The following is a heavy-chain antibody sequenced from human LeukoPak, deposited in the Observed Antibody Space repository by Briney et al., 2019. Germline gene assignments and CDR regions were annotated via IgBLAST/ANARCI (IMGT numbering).Heavy chain of an antibody. D-gene: IGHD3-22*01. Sequence: PSETLSLTCTVSGGSISSYYWSWIRQPPGKGLEWIGYIYYSGSTNYNPSLKSRVTTSVDTSKNQFSLKLSSVTAADTAVYYCARGDTYYYDSRGRSENAFDIWGQGTMVTVSS. V-gene: IGHV4-59*01. CDR3: ARGDTYYYDSRGRSENAFDI. CDR1: GGSISSYY. CDR2: IYYSGST. J-gene: IGHJ3*02.